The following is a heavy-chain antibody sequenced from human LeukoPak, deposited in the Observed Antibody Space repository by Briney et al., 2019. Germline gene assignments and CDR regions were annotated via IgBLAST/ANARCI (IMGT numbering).Heavy chain of an antibody. CDR1: GYTFTSYG. V-gene: IGHV1-18*01. J-gene: IGHJ6*03. CDR2: ISAYNGNT. CDR3: ARSIHYYYYMDV. D-gene: IGHD2-2*02. Sequence: ASVKVSCKASGYTFTSYGISWVRQAPGQGLEWMGWISAYNGNTNYAQKLQGRVTMTTDTSTSTAYMELRSLRSEDTAVYYCARSIHYYYYMDVWGKGTTVTVSS.